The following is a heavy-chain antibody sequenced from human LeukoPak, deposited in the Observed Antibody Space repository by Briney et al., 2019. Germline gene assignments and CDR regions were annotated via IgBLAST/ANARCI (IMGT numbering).Heavy chain of an antibody. CDR2: IYYSGST. CDR1: GFTFSNSW. CDR3: ATLGKAAAWYYYYMDV. V-gene: IGHV4-39*01. D-gene: IGHD6-25*01. J-gene: IGHJ6*03. Sequence: PGGSLRLSCAGSGFTFSNSWMGWIRQPPGKGLEWIGSIYYSGSTYYNPSLKSRVTISVDTSKNQFSLKLSSVTAADTAVYYCATLGKAAAWYYYYMDVWGKGTTVTVSS.